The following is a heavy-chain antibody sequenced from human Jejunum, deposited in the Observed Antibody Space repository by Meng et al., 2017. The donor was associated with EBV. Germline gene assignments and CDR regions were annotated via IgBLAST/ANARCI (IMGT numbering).Heavy chain of an antibody. CDR3: ARGAYFDY. CDR2: IYYSGSA. V-gene: IGHV4-30-2*01. J-gene: IGHJ4*02. Sequence: QPQGPGYGPVRPSRTLFLTCAVSGGSISSGGYSWHWIRQPPGKGLQWIGYIYYSGSAFYNPSLKSRVTLSVDRSKNQFSLNLSSVTAADTAVYYCARGAYFDYWGQGTLVTVSS. CDR1: GGSISSGGYS.